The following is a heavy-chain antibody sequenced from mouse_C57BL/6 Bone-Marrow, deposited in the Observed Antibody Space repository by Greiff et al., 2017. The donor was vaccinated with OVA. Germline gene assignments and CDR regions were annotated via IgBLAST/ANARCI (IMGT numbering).Heavy chain of an antibody. J-gene: IGHJ4*01. CDR1: GFSSTSYG. V-gene: IGHV2-2*01. D-gene: IGHD2-1*01. CDR2: IWSGGST. Sequence: QVQLQQSGPGLVQPSQRLSITCTVPGFSSTSYGVHWVRQSPGKGLEWLGVIWSGGSTDYNAAFISRLSISKDNSKSQVFFKMNSLQADDTAIYYCARRPDYGNIYAMDYWGQGTSVTVSS. CDR3: ARRPDYGNIYAMDY.